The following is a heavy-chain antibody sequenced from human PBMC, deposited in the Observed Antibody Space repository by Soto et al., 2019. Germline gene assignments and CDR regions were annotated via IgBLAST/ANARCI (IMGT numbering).Heavy chain of an antibody. V-gene: IGHV3-30-3*01. J-gene: IGHJ3*02. Sequence: QVQLVESGGGVVQPGRSLRLSCAASGFTFSSYAMHWVRQAPGKGLEWVAVISYDGSNKYYADSVKGRFTISRDNSKNTLYLQMNSLRAEDTAVYYCVRDGLIWGQGTMVTVSS. CDR1: GFTFSSYA. CDR3: VRDGLI. CDR2: ISYDGSNK. D-gene: IGHD6-19*01.